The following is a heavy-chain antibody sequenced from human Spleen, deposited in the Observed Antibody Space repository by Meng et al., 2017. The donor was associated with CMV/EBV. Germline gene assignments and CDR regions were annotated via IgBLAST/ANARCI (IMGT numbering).Heavy chain of an antibody. Sequence: ASVKVSCKAFGYRFTDYYIHWVRQTPGQVLEWMGWINSNGGGTDYAQKYQGRVTMTRQTSMSVAYMELSRLTSADTAVYYCARRSGGGIVVLPAKQSPGWYGLDVWGQGTTVTV. J-gene: IGHJ6*02. CDR1: GYRFTDYY. CDR3: ARRSGGGIVVLPAKQSPGWYGLDV. CDR2: INSNGGGT. D-gene: IGHD2-15*01. V-gene: IGHV1-2*02.